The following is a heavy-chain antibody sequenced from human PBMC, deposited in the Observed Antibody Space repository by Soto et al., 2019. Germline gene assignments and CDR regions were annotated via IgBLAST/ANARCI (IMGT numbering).Heavy chain of an antibody. Sequence: ASVKVSCKASGYTFTSSGISWVRQAPGQGREWMGWISAYNGNTNYAQKLQGRVTMTTDTSTGTAYMELRSLRSDDTAVYYCARVSATGWNVNGRDYFDYWGQGALVTVSS. V-gene: IGHV1-18*01. CDR2: ISAYNGNT. J-gene: IGHJ4*02. CDR1: GYTFTSSG. D-gene: IGHD1-1*01. CDR3: ARVSATGWNVNGRDYFDY.